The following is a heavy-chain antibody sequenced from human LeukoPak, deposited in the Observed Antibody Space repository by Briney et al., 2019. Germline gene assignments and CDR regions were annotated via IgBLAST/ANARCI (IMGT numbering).Heavy chain of an antibody. D-gene: IGHD3-3*01. CDR1: GSSIRSGNY. CDR3: ARHRGNFWSGYYIY. J-gene: IGHJ4*02. Sequence: KPSEPLSSTGAASGSSIRSGNYWGCIRHPPGKGREWIGSMFLSGSTYYNPSLKSRVTISVDTSKNQFSLKLTSVTAADTAVYYCARHRGNFWSGYYIYWGQGILVTVSS. CDR2: MFLSGST. V-gene: IGHV4-38-2*01.